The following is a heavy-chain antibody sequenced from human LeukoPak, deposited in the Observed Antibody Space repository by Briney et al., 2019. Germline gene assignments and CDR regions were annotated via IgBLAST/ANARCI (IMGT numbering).Heavy chain of an antibody. CDR1: GASISSSNSY. CDR3: ARQTGSGLFILP. Sequence: PSETLSLTCTVSGASISSSNSYWGWIRQPPGKGLEWIGSIYYSGNTYYNASLKSQVSISIDTSKNRFSLKLTSVTAADTAVYYCARQTGSGLFILPGGQGTLVTVSS. V-gene: IGHV4-39*01. D-gene: IGHD3/OR15-3a*01. J-gene: IGHJ4*02. CDR2: IYYSGNT.